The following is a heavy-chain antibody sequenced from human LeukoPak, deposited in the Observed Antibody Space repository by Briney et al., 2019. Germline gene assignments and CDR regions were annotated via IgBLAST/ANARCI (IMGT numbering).Heavy chain of an antibody. J-gene: IGHJ4*02. V-gene: IGHV4-59*01. CDR3: ARVDGDYVYYFDY. CDR1: GGSISSYY. CDR2: IYYSGST. D-gene: IGHD4-17*01. Sequence: SETLSLTCTASGGSISSYYWSWIRQPPGKGLEWIGYIYYSGSTNYNPSLKSRVTISVDTSKNQFSLKLSSVTAADTAVYYCARVDGDYVYYFDYWGQGTLVTVSS.